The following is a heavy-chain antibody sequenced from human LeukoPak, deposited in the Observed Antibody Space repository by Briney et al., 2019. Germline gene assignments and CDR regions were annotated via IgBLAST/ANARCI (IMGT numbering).Heavy chain of an antibody. D-gene: IGHD2-15*01. CDR3: ARKGGLFDY. Sequence: SSETLSLTCTVSGGSIRYYYWSWIRQSPGKGLEWIGYIYYNGCTNYNPSLKSRVTISVDMSKNQFSLKMSSVTAADTAVYYCARKGGLFDYWGQGRLVTVSS. CDR1: GGSIRYYY. V-gene: IGHV4-59*01. CDR2: IYYNGCT. J-gene: IGHJ4*02.